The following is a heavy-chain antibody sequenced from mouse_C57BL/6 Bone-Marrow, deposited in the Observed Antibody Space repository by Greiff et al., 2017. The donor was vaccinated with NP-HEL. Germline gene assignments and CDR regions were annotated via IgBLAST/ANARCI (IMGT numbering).Heavy chain of an antibody. CDR2: IYPGSGNT. Sequence: VQLQQSGPELVKPGASVKISCKASGYSFTSYYIHWVKQRPGQGLEWIGWIYPGSGNTKYNEKFKGKATLTADTSSSTAYMQLSSLTSEDSAVYYCARDPYWYFDVWGTGTTVTVSS. CDR1: GYSFTSYY. V-gene: IGHV1-66*01. J-gene: IGHJ1*03. CDR3: ARDPYWYFDV.